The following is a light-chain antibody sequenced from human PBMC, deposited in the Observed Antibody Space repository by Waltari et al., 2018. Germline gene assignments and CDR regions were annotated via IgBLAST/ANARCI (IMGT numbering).Light chain of an antibody. CDR2: DVS. Sequence: QSALTQPRSVSGSPGQSVTISCTGATSDVGGFTYVSWYQQHPGKASKLMIYDVSKRPSGVPDRFSGSKSGYTASLTISGLQAEDEADYYCCSYAASYVVFGGGTKLTVL. CDR1: TSDVGGFTY. J-gene: IGLJ2*01. CDR3: CSYAASYVV. V-gene: IGLV2-11*01.